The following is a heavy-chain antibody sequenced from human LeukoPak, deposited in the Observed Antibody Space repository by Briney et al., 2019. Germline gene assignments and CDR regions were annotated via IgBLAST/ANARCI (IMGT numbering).Heavy chain of an antibody. CDR2: ISAYNGNT. Sequence: ASVKVSCKASGYTFTSYGISWVRQAPGQGLEWMGWISAYNGNTNYAQKLQGRVTMTTDTSTSTAYMELSSLRSEDTAVYYCARPIRLRLDWVVSAFDIWGQGTMVTVSS. V-gene: IGHV1-18*01. CDR1: GYTFTSYG. D-gene: IGHD6-19*01. J-gene: IGHJ3*02. CDR3: ARPIRLRLDWVVSAFDI.